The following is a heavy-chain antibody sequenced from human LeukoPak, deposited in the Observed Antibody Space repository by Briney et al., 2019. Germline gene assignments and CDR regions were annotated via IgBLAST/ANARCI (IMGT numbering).Heavy chain of an antibody. CDR3: ARLKGDYGDYLGFDY. V-gene: IGHV5-51*01. CDR1: GFRFTSYW. Sequence: GESLKISCKGSGFRFTSYWIGWVRQMPGKGLEWMGIIYPGDSDTRYSPSFQGQVTISADKSISTAYLQWSSLKASDTAMYYCARLKGDYGDYLGFDYWGQGTLVTVSS. J-gene: IGHJ4*02. CDR2: IYPGDSDT. D-gene: IGHD4-17*01.